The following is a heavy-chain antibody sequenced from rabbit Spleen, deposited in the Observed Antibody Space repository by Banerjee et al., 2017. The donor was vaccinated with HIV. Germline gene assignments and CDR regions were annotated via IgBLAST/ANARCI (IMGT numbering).Heavy chain of an antibody. CDR2: ICVGSGGGT. J-gene: IGHJ4*01. Sequence: QEQLVEYGGDLVQPEGSLTLTCKASGLDFSSSYWICWVRQAPGKGLEWIACICVGSGGGTKYASWAKGRFTISKTSSTTVTLEMTSLTVADTATFFCGRAGEGGYGYLDLWGPGHPRHRL. CDR3: GRAGEGGYGYLDL. CDR1: GLDFSSSYW. D-gene: IGHD2-1*01. V-gene: IGHV1S45*01.